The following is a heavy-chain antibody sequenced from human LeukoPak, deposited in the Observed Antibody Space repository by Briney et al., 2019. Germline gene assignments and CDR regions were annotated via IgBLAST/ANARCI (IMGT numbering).Heavy chain of an antibody. CDR2: IYYSGST. Sequence: SETLSLTCTVSGGSISSYYWSWIRQPPGKGLEWIGYIYYSGSTNYNPSLKSRVTISVDTSKNQFSLKLSSVTAADTAVYYRARAYYDFWSGYPSGYYYYGMDVWGQGTTVTVSS. D-gene: IGHD3-3*01. J-gene: IGHJ6*02. V-gene: IGHV4-59*01. CDR1: GGSISSYY. CDR3: ARAYYDFWSGYPSGYYYYGMDV.